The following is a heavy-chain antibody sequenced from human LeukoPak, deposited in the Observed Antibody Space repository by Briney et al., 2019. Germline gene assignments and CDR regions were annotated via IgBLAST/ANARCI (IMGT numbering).Heavy chain of an antibody. CDR1: GGSISSSSYY. CDR2: IYYSGST. V-gene: IGHV4-39*07. D-gene: IGHD3-22*01. Sequence: PSETLSLTFTVSGGSISSSSYYWGWIRQPPGQGLEWIGSIYYSGSTYSNPSLKSRVAISLDTSKNQFSLKLSSVTAADTAVYYCAKSLYYYDSRGYPFDYWGQGTLVTVSS. J-gene: IGHJ4*02. CDR3: AKSLYYYDSRGYPFDY.